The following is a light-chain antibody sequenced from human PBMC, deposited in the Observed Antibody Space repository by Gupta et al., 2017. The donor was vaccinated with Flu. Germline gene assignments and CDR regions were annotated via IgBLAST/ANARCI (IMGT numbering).Light chain of an antibody. CDR2: NVD. J-gene: IGLJ3*02. Sequence: SVTISCTGTGSDIGGYNYVSWYQQHPGKAPKLIIFNVDKWSSGVPNRFSGSKSGNTASLTISGLQAEDDADYYCCSYAGNYNWLFGGGTKVT. CDR1: GSDIGGYNY. CDR3: CSYAGNYNWL. V-gene: IGLV2-11*03.